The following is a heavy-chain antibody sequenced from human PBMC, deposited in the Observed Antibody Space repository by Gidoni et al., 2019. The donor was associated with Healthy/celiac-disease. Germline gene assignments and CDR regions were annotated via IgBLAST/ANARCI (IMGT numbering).Heavy chain of an antibody. CDR1: GFTFSSYA. Sequence: QVQLVESGGGVVQPGRSLRLSCAASGFTFSSYAMHWVRQAPGKGLEWVAVISYDGSNKYYADSVKGRFTISRDKSKNTLYLQMNSLRAEDTAVYYCARDPYSSGWYGVYYYYGMDVWGQGTTVTVSS. J-gene: IGHJ6*02. D-gene: IGHD6-19*01. CDR2: ISYDGSNK. V-gene: IGHV3-30-3*01. CDR3: ARDPYSSGWYGVYYYYGMDV.